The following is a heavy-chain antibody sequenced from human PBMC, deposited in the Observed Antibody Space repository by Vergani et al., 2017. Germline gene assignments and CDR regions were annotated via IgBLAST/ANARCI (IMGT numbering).Heavy chain of an antibody. D-gene: IGHD6-13*01. CDR1: GFTFSSYW. V-gene: IGHV3-7*01. Sequence: VQLVESGGGVVQPGGSMRLSCAASGFTFSSYWMSWVRQAPGKGLEWVANIKQDGSEKYYVDSVKGRFTISRDNAKNSLYLQMNSLRAEDTAVYYCASTTPIAGEDYFDYWGQGTLVTVSS. J-gene: IGHJ4*02. CDR3: ASTTPIAGEDYFDY. CDR2: IKQDGSEK.